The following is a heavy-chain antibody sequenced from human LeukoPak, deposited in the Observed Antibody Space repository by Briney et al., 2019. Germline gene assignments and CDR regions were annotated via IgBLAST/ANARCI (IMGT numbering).Heavy chain of an antibody. CDR2: IYYSGST. Sequence: SQSLSLTCTVSGASISSYYWSWIRQPPGKGLEWVGYIYYSGSTNYNPSLKSRVTISGDTSKNQFSLKLSSVTAADTAVYYCARAPSDIVVVPAAPPRYYYYGMDVWGKGTTVTVSS. CDR1: GASISSYY. J-gene: IGHJ6*04. CDR3: ARAPSDIVVVPAAPPRYYYYGMDV. V-gene: IGHV4-59*01. D-gene: IGHD2-2*01.